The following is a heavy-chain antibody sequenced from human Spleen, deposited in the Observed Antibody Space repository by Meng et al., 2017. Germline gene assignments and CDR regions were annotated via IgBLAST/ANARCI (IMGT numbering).Heavy chain of an antibody. CDR1: GFSLSTSEEA. CDR3: AHMTSSSSQFDY. J-gene: IGHJ4*02. CDR2: IYWNNDK. Sequence: HTTLWELCAMQVEPTQTLSLTCSLSGFSLSTSEEAVGWIRQPPGKALEWLGLIYWNNDKRYSASLKSRVTITKDTSKNQVVLTMTNMDPVDTATYFCAHMTSSSSQFDYWGQGTLVTVSS. V-gene: IGHV2-5*01. D-gene: IGHD6-13*01.